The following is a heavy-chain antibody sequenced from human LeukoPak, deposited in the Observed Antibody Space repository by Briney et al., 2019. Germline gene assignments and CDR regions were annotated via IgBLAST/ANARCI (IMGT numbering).Heavy chain of an antibody. CDR3: ARAAYCGGDCYYYFDY. J-gene: IGHJ4*02. D-gene: IGHD2-21*02. Sequence: ASVKVSCKASGYTFTGYYMHWVRQAPGQGLELMGWINPNNGGTYYAQKLQGRVTMAWDTSICTAYMELTGLRSDDTAVYYCARAAYCGGDCYYYFDYWGQGTLVTVSS. CDR1: GYTFTGYY. CDR2: INPNNGGT. V-gene: IGHV1-2*02.